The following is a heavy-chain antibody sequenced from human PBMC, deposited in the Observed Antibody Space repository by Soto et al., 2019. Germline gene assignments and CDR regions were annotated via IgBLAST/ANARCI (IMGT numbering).Heavy chain of an antibody. CDR3: ARDPSYYGMDV. CDR2: INAGNGNT. Sequence: ASGYVSYTASGYSFTRYAMHWVRLAPGQRLEWMGWINAGNGNTKYSQKFQGRVTITRETSASTAHMELSSLRSEDTAVYYCARDPSYYGMDVWGQGTTVTVSS. CDR1: GYSFTRYA. J-gene: IGHJ6*02. V-gene: IGHV1-3*01.